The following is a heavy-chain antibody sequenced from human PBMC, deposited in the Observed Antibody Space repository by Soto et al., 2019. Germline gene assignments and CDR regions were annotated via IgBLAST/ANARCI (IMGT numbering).Heavy chain of an antibody. D-gene: IGHD6-19*01. V-gene: IGHV4-39*07. CDR2: IYHSGST. J-gene: IGHJ4*02. Sequence: SETLSLTCTVSGGSISSSSYYWGWIRQPPGKGLEWIGEIYHSGSTNYNPSLKSRVTISVDKSKNQFSLKLSSVTAADTAVYYCAGYSSGWSYFDYWGQGTLVTVSS. CDR3: AGYSSGWSYFDY. CDR1: GGSISSSSYY.